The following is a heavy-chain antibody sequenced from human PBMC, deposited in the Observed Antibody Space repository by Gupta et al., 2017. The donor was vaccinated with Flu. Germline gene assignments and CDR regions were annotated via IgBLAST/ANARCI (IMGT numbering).Heavy chain of an antibody. CDR2: ISAYNGNT. Sequence: QVQLVQSGAEVKKPGASVKVSCKASGYTFTSYGISWVRQAPGQGLEWMGWISAYNGNTNYAQKLQGRVTMTTDTSTSTAYMELRSLSSDDTAVYYCARDPQVLNYGGNSPDAFAIWGQGTMDTVSS. CDR3: ARDPQVLNYGGNSPDAFAI. CDR1: GYTFTSYG. V-gene: IGHV1-18*01. D-gene: IGHD4-17*01. J-gene: IGHJ3*02.